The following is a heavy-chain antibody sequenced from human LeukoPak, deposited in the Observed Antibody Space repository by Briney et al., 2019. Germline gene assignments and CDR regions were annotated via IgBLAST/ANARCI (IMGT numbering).Heavy chain of an antibody. Sequence: SETLSLTCTVSGASISSRSYYWDWIRQPPGKGLDWIGSIYFSGSTYYNPSLNSRVTISVDTSKNHFSLKLISVTAADMSLYYCARRTVATTGVDYWGQGSLVTVSS. CDR2: IYFSGST. V-gene: IGHV4-39*01. CDR3: ARRTVATTGVDY. J-gene: IGHJ4*02. CDR1: GASISSRSYY. D-gene: IGHD5-12*01.